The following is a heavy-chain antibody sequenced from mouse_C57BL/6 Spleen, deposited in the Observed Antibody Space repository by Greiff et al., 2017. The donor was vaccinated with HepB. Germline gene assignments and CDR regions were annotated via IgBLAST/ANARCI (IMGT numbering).Heavy chain of an antibody. Sequence: QVQLKESGAELVKPGASVKISCKASGYAFSSYWMNWVKQRPGKGLEWIGQIYPGDGDTNYNGKFKGKATLTADKSSSTAYMQLSSLTSEDSAVYFCASTDSYAMDYWGQGTSVTVSS. CDR3: ASTDSYAMDY. J-gene: IGHJ4*01. CDR2: IYPGDGDT. CDR1: GYAFSSYW. V-gene: IGHV1-80*01.